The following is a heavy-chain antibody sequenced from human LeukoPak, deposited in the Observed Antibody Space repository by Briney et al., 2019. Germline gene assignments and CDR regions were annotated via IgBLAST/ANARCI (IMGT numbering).Heavy chain of an antibody. CDR1: GFTFSSYS. CDR2: ISSSSSYI. Sequence: GGSLRLSCAASGFTFSSYSMDWVRQTPGKGLEWVSSISSSSSYIYYAASVKGRFTISRDNVKNSLYLQRNSLRAEETAVYYCARIHLRYFDYWGQGTLVTVSS. V-gene: IGHV3-21*01. D-gene: IGHD3-9*01. J-gene: IGHJ4*02. CDR3: ARIHLRYFDY.